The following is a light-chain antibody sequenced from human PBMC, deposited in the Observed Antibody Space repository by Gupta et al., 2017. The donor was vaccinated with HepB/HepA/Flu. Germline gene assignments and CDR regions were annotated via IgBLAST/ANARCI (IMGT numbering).Light chain of an antibody. V-gene: IGLV2-14*01. CDR2: DVS. J-gene: IGLJ3*02. Sequence: QSALTQPASVSGSPGQSITISCTGTSSDVGGYNYVSWYQQLPGKAPKLMIYDVSNRPSGVSIRFSGSKSGNTAYLTVSGLQAEDEADYYCSSYTSRSTLVFGGGTKLTVL. CDR3: SSYTSRSTLV. CDR1: SSDVGGYNY.